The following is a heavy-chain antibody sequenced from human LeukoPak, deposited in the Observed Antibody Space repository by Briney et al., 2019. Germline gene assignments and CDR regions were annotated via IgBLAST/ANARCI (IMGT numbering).Heavy chain of an antibody. CDR2: IIPILGIA. J-gene: IGHJ4*02. Sequence: SVKVPCKASGGTFSSYAISWGRQAPGQGLEWMGRIIPILGIANYAQKFQGRVTITADKSTSTAYMELSSLRSEDTAVYYCARSYYYGSGRRGYFFYWGQGTLVTVSS. CDR1: GGTFSSYA. CDR3: ARSYYYGSGRRGYFFY. D-gene: IGHD3-10*01. V-gene: IGHV1-69*04.